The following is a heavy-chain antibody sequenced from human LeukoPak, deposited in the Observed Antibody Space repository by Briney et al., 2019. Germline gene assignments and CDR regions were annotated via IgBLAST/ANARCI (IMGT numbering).Heavy chain of an antibody. V-gene: IGHV1-18*01. J-gene: IGHJ4*02. Sequence: ASVKVSCKASGYTFTSYGISWVRQAPGQGLEWMGWISAYNGNTNYAQKLQGRVTMTTDTSTSTAYMELRSLRSDDTAVYYCAGATLKYDGNALDYWGQGTLVTVSS. CDR3: AGATLKYDGNALDY. CDR2: ISAYNGNT. D-gene: IGHD4-23*01. CDR1: GYTFTSYG.